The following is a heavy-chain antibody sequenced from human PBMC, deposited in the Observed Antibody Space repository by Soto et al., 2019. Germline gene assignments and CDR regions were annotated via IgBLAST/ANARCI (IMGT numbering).Heavy chain of an antibody. CDR1: GFTFDDYA. CDR2: ISWNSGSI. J-gene: IGHJ6*02. Sequence: PGGSLRLSCAASGFTFDDYAMHWVRQAPGKGLEWVSGISWNSGSIGYADSVKGRFTISRDNAKNSLYLQMNSLRAEDTALYYCAKSMVRGVNGYYYYYGLDVWGQGTTVTVSS. D-gene: IGHD3-10*01. V-gene: IGHV3-9*01. CDR3: AKSMVRGVNGYYYYYGLDV.